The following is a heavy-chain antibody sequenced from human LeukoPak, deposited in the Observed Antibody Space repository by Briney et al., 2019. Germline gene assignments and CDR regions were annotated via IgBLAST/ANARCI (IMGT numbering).Heavy chain of an antibody. Sequence: GGSLRLSCAASGFTFSSYAMSWVRQAPGKGLEWVSAISGSGGSTYYADSVKGRFTISRDNSKNTLYLQMNSLRAEDTAVYYCARDFESQWELLGWYFDYWGQGTLVTVSS. CDR3: ARDFESQWELLGWYFDY. D-gene: IGHD1-26*01. CDR2: ISGSGGST. J-gene: IGHJ4*02. V-gene: IGHV3-23*01. CDR1: GFTFSSYA.